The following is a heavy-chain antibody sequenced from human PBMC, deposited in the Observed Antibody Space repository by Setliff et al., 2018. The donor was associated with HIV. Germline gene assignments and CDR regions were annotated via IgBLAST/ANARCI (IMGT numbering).Heavy chain of an antibody. Sequence: ASVKVSFKASGYTFPDYYINWVRQAPGQGLEWMGWIYPNTGGTNYAQKFQGRVTMTRDTSISTAYMELSRLRSDDTAVYYCARSTTADWGQGTMVTVSS. J-gene: IGHJ4*02. CDR3: ARSTTAD. D-gene: IGHD4-17*01. CDR2: IYPNTGGT. V-gene: IGHV1-2*02. CDR1: GYTFPDYY.